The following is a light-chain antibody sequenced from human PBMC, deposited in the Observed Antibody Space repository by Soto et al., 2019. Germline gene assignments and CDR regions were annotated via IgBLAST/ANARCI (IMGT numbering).Light chain of an antibody. V-gene: IGKV3-20*01. Sequence: IVLKQSPATLSLTPGERATLSCRASQSVSSYLAWYQQKPGQAPRLLIYDASNRATGIPARFSGSGSGTDFTLTISRLEPEDFAVYYCQQYGGSPQITFGQGTRLEIK. CDR2: DAS. J-gene: IGKJ5*01. CDR1: QSVSSY. CDR3: QQYGGSPQIT.